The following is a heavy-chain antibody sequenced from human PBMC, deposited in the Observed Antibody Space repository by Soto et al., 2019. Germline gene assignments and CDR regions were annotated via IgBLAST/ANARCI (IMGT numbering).Heavy chain of an antibody. CDR3: ATGGGRFNYGMDV. CDR2: IYYSGST. J-gene: IGHJ6*02. D-gene: IGHD3-10*01. CDR1: GGSIRSYY. Sequence: SETLSLTCAVSGGSIRSYYWSWIRQPPGKRLEWIGYIYYSGSTNYNPSLKSRVTISVDTSKNQLSLKLSSVTPADTAVYYCATGGGRFNYGMDVWGQGTTVTVSS. V-gene: IGHV4-59*01.